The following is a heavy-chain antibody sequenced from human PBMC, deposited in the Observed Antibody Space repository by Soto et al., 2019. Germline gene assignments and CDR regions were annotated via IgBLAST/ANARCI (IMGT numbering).Heavy chain of an antibody. CDR2: MHYTGFS. CDR3: ARGRASMVRGARPLAYFDY. V-gene: IGHV4-59*02. CDR1: GDSVTSHY. Sequence: SETLSLTCSFSGDSVTSHYLTWIRQSPEKGLEWIAYMHYTGFSHYNPSLKSRLTISIDRSKNQFTLQLTSVTVADTAVYYCARGRASMVRGARPLAYFDYWGQGTLVTVSS. J-gene: IGHJ4*02. D-gene: IGHD3-10*01.